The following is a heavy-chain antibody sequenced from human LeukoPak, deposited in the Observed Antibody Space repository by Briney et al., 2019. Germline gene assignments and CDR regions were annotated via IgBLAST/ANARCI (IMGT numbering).Heavy chain of an antibody. V-gene: IGHV3-74*01. CDR2: INGDGRNI. CDR1: GFTFSSYW. CDR3: AREKKTEWTTGAFDM. J-gene: IGHJ3*02. D-gene: IGHD3-3*01. Sequence: GGSLRLSCVASGFTFSSYWMHWVRQDPRKGLVWVSRINGDGRNINYADSVRGRFTISRDNAKNTLYLQMNSLRAEDTAVYYCAREKKTEWTTGAFDMWGQGTMVIVSS.